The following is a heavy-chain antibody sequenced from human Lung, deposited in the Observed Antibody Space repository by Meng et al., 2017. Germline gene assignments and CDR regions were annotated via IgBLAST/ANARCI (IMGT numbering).Heavy chain of an antibody. Sequence: VHLVGPWGGLVQQGWSLRPSCAASGFPFSTHWMPWVRQAPGKGLEWVSRITGDGSSTIYADSVQGRFTMSRDNAKNTLSLQMNSLRAEDTAVYYCARGGVTTDDWGQGTLVTVSS. CDR2: ITGDGSST. CDR3: ARGGVTTDD. J-gene: IGHJ4*02. D-gene: IGHD4-17*01. CDR1: GFPFSTHW. V-gene: IGHV3-74*01.